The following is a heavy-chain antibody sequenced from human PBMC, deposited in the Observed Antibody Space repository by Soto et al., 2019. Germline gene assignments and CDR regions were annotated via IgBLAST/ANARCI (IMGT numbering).Heavy chain of an antibody. CDR3: ARGPPGRYRYGYLSLFDP. Sequence: QVQLVQSGAEVKKSGASVKVSCKASGYTFTSYYMHWVRQAPGQGLEWMGIINPSGGGTSYAQKFQGRVTMTRDTSTSTVYMELSSLRSEDTAVYYCARGPPGRYRYGYLSLFDPWGQGTLVTVSS. CDR2: INPSGGGT. J-gene: IGHJ5*02. V-gene: IGHV1-46*01. D-gene: IGHD5-18*01. CDR1: GYTFTSYY.